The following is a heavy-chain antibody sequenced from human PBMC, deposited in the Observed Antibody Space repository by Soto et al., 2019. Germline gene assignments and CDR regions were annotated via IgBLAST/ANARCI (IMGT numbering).Heavy chain of an antibody. D-gene: IGHD3-10*01. Sequence: ASVKVSCKASGYTFTSYAMHWVRQAPGQRLEWMGWINAGNGNTKYSQKFQGRVTITRDTSASTAYMELSSLRSEDTAVYYCARDWFYYGSGSYYMVEAQGNYGMDVWGQGTTVTVSS. V-gene: IGHV1-3*01. CDR3: ARDWFYYGSGSYYMVEAQGNYGMDV. J-gene: IGHJ6*02. CDR2: INAGNGNT. CDR1: GYTFTSYA.